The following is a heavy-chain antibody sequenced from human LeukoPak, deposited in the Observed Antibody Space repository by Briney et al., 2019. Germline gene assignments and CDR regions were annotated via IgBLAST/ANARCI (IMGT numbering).Heavy chain of an antibody. Sequence: GASVKVSCKASGYTSTSYGISWVRQAPGQGLEWMGWISAYNGNTNYAQKLQGRVTMTTDTSTSTAYMELRSLRSDDTAVYYCARRLHQDGYNSGSDAFDIWGQGTMVTVSS. CDR3: ARRLHQDGYNSGSDAFDI. V-gene: IGHV1-18*01. CDR2: ISAYNGNT. J-gene: IGHJ3*02. D-gene: IGHD5-12*01. CDR1: GYTSTSYG.